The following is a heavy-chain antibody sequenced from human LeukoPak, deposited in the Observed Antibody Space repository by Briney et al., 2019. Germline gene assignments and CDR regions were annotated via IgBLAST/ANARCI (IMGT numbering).Heavy chain of an antibody. CDR3: VRGAPFDY. V-gene: IGHV3-74*01. CDR2: INCDGTST. Sequence: GGSLRLSCAASGFTFASYWMHWVRRAPGKGLVWVSRINCDGTSTAYADSVKGRFTISRDNAQNMLFLQMNTLRVDDTAVYYCVRGAPFDYWGQGTLVTVPS. J-gene: IGHJ4*02. CDR1: GFTFASYW.